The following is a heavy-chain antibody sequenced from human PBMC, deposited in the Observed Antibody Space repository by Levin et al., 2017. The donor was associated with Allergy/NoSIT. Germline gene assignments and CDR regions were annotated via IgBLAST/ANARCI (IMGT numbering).Heavy chain of an antibody. D-gene: IGHD2-2*01. CDR2: IYPGGGA. CDR3: SRDPAINPAAGLDV. Sequence: GGSLRLSCAASGFTVSSNYMSWVRQAPGKGLEWVSDIYPGGGAYYGDYVKGRLTISRDNSKNTLHLQMSSLRAEDTAVYYCSRDPAINPAAGLDVWGQGTTVTVSS. CDR1: GFTVSSNY. J-gene: IGHJ6*02. V-gene: IGHV3-53*01.